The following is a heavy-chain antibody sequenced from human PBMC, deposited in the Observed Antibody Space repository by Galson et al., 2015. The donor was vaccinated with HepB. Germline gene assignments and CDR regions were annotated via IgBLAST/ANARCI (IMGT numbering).Heavy chain of an antibody. J-gene: IGHJ6*02. CDR3: ARDGDGGYYVWGSYRYMGYYYYGMDV. V-gene: IGHV3-48*03. CDR2: ISSSGSTI. Sequence: SLRLSCAASGFTFSSYEMNWVRQAPGKGLEWVSYISSSGSTIYYADSVKGRFTISRDNAKNSLYLQMNSLRAEDTAVYYCARDGDGGYYVWGSYRYMGYYYYGMDVWGQGTTVTVSS. CDR1: GFTFSSYE. D-gene: IGHD3-16*02.